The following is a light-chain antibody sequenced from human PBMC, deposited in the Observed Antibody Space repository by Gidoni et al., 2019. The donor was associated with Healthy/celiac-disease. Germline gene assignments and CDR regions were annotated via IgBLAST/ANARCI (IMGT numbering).Light chain of an antibody. Sequence: QSARTQPASVSGSPGQSITISCTGTSSDVGSYNLVSWYQQHPGKAPNLMIYEGSKRPSGVSNRFSGSKSGNTASLTISGLQAEDEADYYCCSYAGSSTFVVFGGGTKLTVL. J-gene: IGLJ2*01. V-gene: IGLV2-23*03. CDR3: CSYAGSSTFVV. CDR2: EGS. CDR1: SSDVGSYNL.